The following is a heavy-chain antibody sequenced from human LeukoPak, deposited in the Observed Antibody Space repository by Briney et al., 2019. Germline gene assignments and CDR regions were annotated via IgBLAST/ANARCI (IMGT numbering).Heavy chain of an antibody. CDR1: GFTFSSYG. Sequence: GGSLRLSCAASGFTFSSYGMSWVRQAPGKGLEWVSAISSSGSTIYYADSVKGRFTISRDNAKNSLYLQMNSLRAEDTAVYYCARERGSGWYNFDYWGQGTLVTVSS. CDR3: ARERGSGWYNFDY. V-gene: IGHV3-48*04. CDR2: ISSSGSTI. D-gene: IGHD6-19*01. J-gene: IGHJ4*02.